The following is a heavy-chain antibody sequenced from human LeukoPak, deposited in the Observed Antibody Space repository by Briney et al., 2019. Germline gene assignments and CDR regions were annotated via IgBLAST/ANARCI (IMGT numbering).Heavy chain of an antibody. Sequence: ASVKVSCKASGGTFSSYTISWVRQAPGQGLEWMGRIIPILGIANYAQKFQGRVTITADKSTSTAYMELSSLRSEDTAVYYCASSGSGSQYYMDVWGKGTTVTVSS. V-gene: IGHV1-69*02. D-gene: IGHD3-10*01. CDR3: ASSGSGSQYYMDV. J-gene: IGHJ6*03. CDR1: GGTFSSYT. CDR2: IIPILGIA.